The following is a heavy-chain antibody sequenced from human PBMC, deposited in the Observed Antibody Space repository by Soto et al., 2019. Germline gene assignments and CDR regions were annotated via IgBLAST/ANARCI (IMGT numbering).Heavy chain of an antibody. Sequence: GGSLRLSCAASGFNFITYSLSWVRQAPGKGLEWVASISSSAVYIDYADSVKGRFTISRDNANNSLYLQMNSLRAEDTATYYCVRDGLDYYDTGRLYFDNWGQGTLVTVSS. D-gene: IGHD3-22*01. CDR1: GFNFITYS. CDR2: ISSSAVYI. J-gene: IGHJ4*02. CDR3: VRDGLDYYDTGRLYFDN. V-gene: IGHV3-21*01.